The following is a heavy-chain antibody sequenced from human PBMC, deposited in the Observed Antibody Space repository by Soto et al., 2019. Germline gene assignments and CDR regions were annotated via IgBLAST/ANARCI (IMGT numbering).Heavy chain of an antibody. CDR2: ISSSGSYI. CDR3: AVIVVVPAAMPIYFDS. D-gene: IGHD2-2*01. CDR1: GFTFSSYS. V-gene: IGHV3-21*01. J-gene: IGHJ4*02. Sequence: EVQLVESGGGLVKPGGSLRLSCAASGFTFSSYSLNWVRQAPGKGLEWVSSISSSGSYIYYADSVRGRFTISRDNANNSLYLQMNSLRAEDTAVYYCAVIVVVPAAMPIYFDSWGQGTLVTVSS.